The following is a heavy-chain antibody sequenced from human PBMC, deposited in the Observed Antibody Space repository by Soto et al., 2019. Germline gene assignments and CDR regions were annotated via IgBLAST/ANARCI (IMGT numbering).Heavy chain of an antibody. J-gene: IGHJ6*03. CDR2: IGTAGDT. V-gene: IGHV3-13*01. D-gene: IGHD2-2*01. CDR3: ARGDGTDGCSTTSCYARGYYYYMDV. Sequence: EVQLVESGGGLVQPGGSLRLSCAASGFTFSSYDMHWVRQATGKGLEWVSAIGTAGDTYYPGSVKGRFTISRENAKNSLYLQMNSLRAGDTAVYYCARGDGTDGCSTTSCYARGYYYYMDVWGKGTTVTVSS. CDR1: GFTFSSYD.